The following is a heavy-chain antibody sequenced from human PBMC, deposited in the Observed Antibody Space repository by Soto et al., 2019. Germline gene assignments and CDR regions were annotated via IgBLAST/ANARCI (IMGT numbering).Heavy chain of an antibody. CDR3: GMVHKYVTPTPQDV. CDR2: ISPYTGNT. V-gene: IGHV1-18*01. J-gene: IGHJ6*02. D-gene: IGHD3-16*02. CDR1: GYIFVNYG. Sequence: QVQLVQSGDEVKKPGASVKVSCKASGYIFVNYGIAWVRQAPGQGLGWMGWISPYTGNTHSATKVQGRLTTTTDTSTSTAYMDLGSMTSDDTAVYYFGMVHKYVTPTPQDVWGQGTTVTVSS.